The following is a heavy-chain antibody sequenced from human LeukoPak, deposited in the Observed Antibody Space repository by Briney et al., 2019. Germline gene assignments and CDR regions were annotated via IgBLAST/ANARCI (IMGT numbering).Heavy chain of an antibody. J-gene: IGHJ4*02. Sequence: PGGSLRLSCAASGFTFSSYGMHWVRRAPGKGLEWVAVISYDGSNKYYADSVKGRFTISRDNSKNTLYLQMNSLRAEDTAVYYCARDPWGYDSSGYSDYWGQGTLVTVSS. CDR2: ISYDGSNK. D-gene: IGHD3-22*01. V-gene: IGHV3-30*03. CDR1: GFTFSSYG. CDR3: ARDPWGYDSSGYSDY.